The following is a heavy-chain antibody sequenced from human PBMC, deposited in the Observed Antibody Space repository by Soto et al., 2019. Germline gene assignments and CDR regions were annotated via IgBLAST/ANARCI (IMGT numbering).Heavy chain of an antibody. V-gene: IGHV4-59*01. D-gene: IGHD2-21*02. CDR1: GGPISSYY. J-gene: IGHJ3*02. CDR2: IYYSGST. CDR3: ARYIVVVTASAFDI. Sequence: PSETLSLTCTVSGGPISSYYWSWIRQPPGKGLEWIVYIYYSGSTNYSPSLKSRVTISVDTSKNQFSLKLCSVSAADTAVYYCARYIVVVTASAFDIWGQGTMVTVSS.